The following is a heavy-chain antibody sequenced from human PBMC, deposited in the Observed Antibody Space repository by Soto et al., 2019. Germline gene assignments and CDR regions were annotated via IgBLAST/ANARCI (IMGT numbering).Heavy chain of an antibody. V-gene: IGHV3-23*01. D-gene: IGHD2-8*02. CDR1: GFTASNYA. CDR2: ISDSGRSA. CDR3: AKDDLRTGLVGHWID. J-gene: IGHJ4*02. Sequence: VHLLESGGGLVQPGGSLRLSCGASGFTASNYAMTWVRQAPGKGLQWVSTISDSGRSAYYADSVKGRFAISRDNSKNSLFLQMNDLRAEDTAVYFCAKDDLRTGLVGHWIDWGQGTLVTVSS.